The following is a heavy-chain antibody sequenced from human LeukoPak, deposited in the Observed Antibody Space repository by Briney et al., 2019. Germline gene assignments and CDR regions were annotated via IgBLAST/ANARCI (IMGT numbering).Heavy chain of an antibody. D-gene: IGHD1-1*01. CDR3: ARGAGTGNYYAY. CDR1: GFTFTDYW. J-gene: IGHJ4*02. V-gene: IGHV3-7*01. CDR2: INLDGSEK. Sequence: PGGSPRLSCAASGFTFTDYWMTWARQAPGKGLEWVANINLDGSEKWYVDSVRGRFTISRDNARNSLYLQMNGLRADDTAVYYCARGAGTGNYYAYWGQGTLVTVSS.